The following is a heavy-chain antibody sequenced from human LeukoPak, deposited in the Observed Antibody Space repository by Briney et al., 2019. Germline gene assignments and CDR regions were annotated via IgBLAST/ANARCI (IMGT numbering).Heavy chain of an antibody. CDR3: ARVPGDYYDSSGFNGYIDY. Sequence: GESLKISCKGSGYSFTSYWIGWVRQMPGKGLEWMGIIYPGDSDTRYSPSFQGQVTISADRSISTAYLQWSSLKASDTAMYYCARVPGDYYDSSGFNGYIDYWGQGTLVTVSS. D-gene: IGHD3-22*01. J-gene: IGHJ4*02. V-gene: IGHV5-51*01. CDR1: GYSFTSYW. CDR2: IYPGDSDT.